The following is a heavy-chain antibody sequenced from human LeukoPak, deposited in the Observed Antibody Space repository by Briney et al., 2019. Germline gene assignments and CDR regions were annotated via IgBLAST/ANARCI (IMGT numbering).Heavy chain of an antibody. V-gene: IGHV3-30*18. J-gene: IGHJ3*02. CDR3: AKRVGGNSGAFDM. D-gene: IGHD4-23*01. CDR1: GFTFSNCG. CDR2: ILYDGRSE. Sequence: PGGSLRLSCAASGFTFSNCGMHWVRLAPGKGLEWVAYILYDGRSENYAESVKGRFTISRDNSKSTLFLQMNSLRAEDSAVYYCAKRVGGNSGAFDMWGQGTMVTVSS.